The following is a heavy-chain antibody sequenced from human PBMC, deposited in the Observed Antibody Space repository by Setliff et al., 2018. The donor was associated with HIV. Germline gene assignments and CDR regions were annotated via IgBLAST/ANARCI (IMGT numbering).Heavy chain of an antibody. J-gene: IGHJ3*01. V-gene: IGHV4-59*08. CDR2: IHVSGST. Sequence: SETLSLTCTVSGGSMNANHWSWIRQSPGKGPEWIAYIHVSGSTYFNPSLSSRVTISIDTSNNQFPLRLSSVTAADTAVYYCARTGYAFDVWGLGTMVTVS. CDR1: GGSMNANH. CDR3: ARTGYAFDV.